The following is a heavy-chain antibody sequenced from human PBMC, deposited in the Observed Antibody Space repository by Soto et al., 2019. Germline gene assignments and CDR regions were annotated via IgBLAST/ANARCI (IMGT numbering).Heavy chain of an antibody. V-gene: IGHV1-69*13. CDR3: ATMGRGDIVVVPAAIGYYYGMDV. Sequence: SVKVSCKASGGTFSSYAISWVRQAPGQGLEWMGGIIPIFGTANYAQKFQGRVTITADESTSTAYMELSSLRSEDTAVYYCATMGRGDIVVVPAAIGYYYGMDVWGQGTTVTVSS. CDR1: GGTFSSYA. CDR2: IIPIFGTA. D-gene: IGHD2-2*01. J-gene: IGHJ6*02.